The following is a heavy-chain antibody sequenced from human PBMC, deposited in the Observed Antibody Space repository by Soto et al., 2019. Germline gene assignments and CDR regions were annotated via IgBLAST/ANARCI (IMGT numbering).Heavy chain of an antibody. CDR3: ARDGNYDFWSGYQYYFDY. J-gene: IGHJ4*02. D-gene: IGHD3-3*01. CDR1: GGSISSYY. CDR2: IYYSGST. V-gene: IGHV4-59*01. Sequence: SSETLSLTCTVSGGSISSYYWSWIRQPPGKGLEWIGYIYYSGSTNYNPSLKSRVTISVDTSKNQFSLKLSSVTAADTAVYYCARDGNYDFWSGYQYYFDYWGQGTLVTVSS.